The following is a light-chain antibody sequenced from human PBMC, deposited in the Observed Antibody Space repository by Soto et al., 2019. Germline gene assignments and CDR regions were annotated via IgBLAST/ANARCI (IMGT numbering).Light chain of an antibody. V-gene: IGLV2-11*01. CDR3: CSYAGSYTFYV. CDR1: SSDVESYNL. Sequence: QSALTQPAPVSGSPGQSITISCTGTSSDVESYNLVSWYQQHPGKAPKVMIYDVSKRPSGVPDRFSGSKSGNTASLTLSGLQAEDEADYYCCSYAGSYTFYVFGTGTKVTVL. J-gene: IGLJ1*01. CDR2: DVS.